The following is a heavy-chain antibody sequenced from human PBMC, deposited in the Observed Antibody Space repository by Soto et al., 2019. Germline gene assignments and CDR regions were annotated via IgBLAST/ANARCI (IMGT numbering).Heavy chain of an antibody. CDR3: ARTSADILTGHYYMDV. V-gene: IGHV3-33*01. CDR2: IWYDGSNK. J-gene: IGHJ6*03. CDR1: GFTFSSYG. D-gene: IGHD3-9*01. Sequence: GGSLRLSCAASGFTFSSYGMHWVRQAPGKGLEWVAVIWYDGSNKYYADSVKGRLTISRDNSKNTLYLQMNSLRAEDTAVYYCARTSADILTGHYYMDVWGKGTTVTVSS.